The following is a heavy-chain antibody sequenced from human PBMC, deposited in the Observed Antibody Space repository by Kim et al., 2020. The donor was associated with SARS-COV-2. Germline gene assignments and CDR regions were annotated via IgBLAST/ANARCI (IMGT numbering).Heavy chain of an antibody. V-gene: IGHV3-53*01. J-gene: IGHJ4*02. D-gene: IGHD3-10*01. CDR1: GFTVINYY. Sequence: GGSLRLSCEVSGFTVINYYTSWRRHAPGEGVEWVTVFYGGGTTYYADSVNGRSTISSDTSKKTLFLQMNSLRAEDTAVYYCARAGRVLDYVAQAPLVTVS. CDR3: ARAGRVLDY. CDR2: FYGGGTT.